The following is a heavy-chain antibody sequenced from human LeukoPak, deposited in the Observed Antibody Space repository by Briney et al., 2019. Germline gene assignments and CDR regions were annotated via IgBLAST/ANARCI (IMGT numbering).Heavy chain of an antibody. CDR2: INHSGST. CDR3: AREVATMMRYYYYGMDV. CDR1: GGSFSGYY. D-gene: IGHD5-12*01. V-gene: IGHV4-34*01. Sequence: SETLSLTCAVYGGSFSGYYWSWIRQPPGKGLEWIGEINHSGSTNYNPSLKSRVTISVDTSKNRFSLKLSSVTAADTAVYYCAREVATMMRYYYYGMDVWGQGTTVTVSS. J-gene: IGHJ6*02.